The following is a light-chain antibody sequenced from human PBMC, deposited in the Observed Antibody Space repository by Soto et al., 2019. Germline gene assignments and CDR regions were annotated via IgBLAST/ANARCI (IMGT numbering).Light chain of an antibody. CDR3: QHYNNWPPWT. CDR2: AAS. J-gene: IGKJ1*01. V-gene: IGKV3-15*01. CDR1: QSVRNN. Sequence: ETVMTQSPATLSVSPGESATLSCRASQSVRNNLAWYQQKPGQAARLLIYAASTRATGIPARFSGSGSGTEFTLTISSLQSEDFAVYYCQHYNNWPPWTFGQGTKVEIK.